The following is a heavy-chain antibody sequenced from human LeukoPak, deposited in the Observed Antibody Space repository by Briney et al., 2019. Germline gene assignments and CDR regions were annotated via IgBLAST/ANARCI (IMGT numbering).Heavy chain of an antibody. Sequence: PGGSLRLSCTASGFLFSTYGMHWVRQAPGKGLEWISFIQFDGSDEFYADSVKGRFIISRDNAKNSLYLEMNSLRAEDTALYHCVAIGAAALLNDDFSGPFDYWGQGTLVTVSS. CDR3: VAIGAAALLNDDFSGPFDY. CDR2: IQFDGSDE. V-gene: IGHV3-30*02. CDR1: GFLFSTYG. J-gene: IGHJ4*02. D-gene: IGHD6-13*01.